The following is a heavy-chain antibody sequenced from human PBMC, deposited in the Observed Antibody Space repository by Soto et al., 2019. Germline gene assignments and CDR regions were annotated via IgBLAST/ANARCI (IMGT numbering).Heavy chain of an antibody. CDR2: INPEGSST. Sequence: TGGSLRLSCVDSGFSFSSYWMHWVRQGPGKGLVWVARINPEGSSTNYADSAEGRFTISRDNARNTLYLQMNSLRAEDTAVYYCARSPGGYYIDWGQGTMVTVSS. CDR3: ARSPGGYYID. V-gene: IGHV3-74*01. J-gene: IGHJ3*01. CDR1: GFSFSSYW. D-gene: IGHD2-15*01.